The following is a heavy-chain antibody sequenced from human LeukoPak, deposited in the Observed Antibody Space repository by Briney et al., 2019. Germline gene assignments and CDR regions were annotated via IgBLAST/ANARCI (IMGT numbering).Heavy chain of an antibody. Sequence: ASVKVSCNASGYTFTSYGISWVRQAPGQGLEWMGWISAYNGNTNYAQKLQGRVTMTTDTSTSTAYMELRSLRSDDTAVYYCARVSKMATIGEFDYWGQGTLVTVSS. V-gene: IGHV1-18*01. J-gene: IGHJ4*02. D-gene: IGHD5-24*01. CDR1: GYTFTSYG. CDR3: ARVSKMATIGEFDY. CDR2: ISAYNGNT.